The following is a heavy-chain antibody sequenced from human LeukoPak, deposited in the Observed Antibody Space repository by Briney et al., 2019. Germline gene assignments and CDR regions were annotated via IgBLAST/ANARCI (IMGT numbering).Heavy chain of an antibody. CDR2: IYYSGST. J-gene: IGHJ3*02. CDR3: ARPMTTVTTQGSTEHHDXFDX. CDR1: GNSISSGDNY. D-gene: IGHD4-17*01. Sequence: PSETLSLTCTVSGNSISSGDNYWSWIRQPPGKGLEWIGYIYYSGSTNYNPSLKSRVTISVDTSKNQFSLKLSSVTAADTAVYYCARPMTTVTTQGSTEHHDXFDXWGQGTMVTVX. V-gene: IGHV4-61*08.